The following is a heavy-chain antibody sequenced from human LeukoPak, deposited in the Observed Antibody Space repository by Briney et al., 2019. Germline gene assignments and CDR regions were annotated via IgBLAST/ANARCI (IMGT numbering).Heavy chain of an antibody. CDR1: GFTFSSYS. V-gene: IGHV3-21*01. J-gene: IGHJ6*02. CDR3: ARKIQLWSQSNYHYYGMDV. D-gene: IGHD5-18*01. Sequence: KTGGSLRLSCAASGFTFSSYSMNWVRQAPGKGLEWVSSISSSSSYIYYADSVKGRFTISRDNAKNSLYLQMNSLRAGDTAVYYCARKIQLWSQSNYHYYGMDVWGQGTTVTVSS. CDR2: ISSSSSYI.